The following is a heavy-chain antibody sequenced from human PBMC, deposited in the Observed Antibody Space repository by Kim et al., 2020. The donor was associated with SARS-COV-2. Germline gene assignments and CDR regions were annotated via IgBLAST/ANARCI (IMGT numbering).Heavy chain of an antibody. Sequence: SQTLSLTCAISGDSISSNSAAWSWIRQSPSRGLEWLGRTYYRSKWYSHYAVSLKSRITINPDPSKNQFSLQLNSVTPEDTAVYFCARDSVDVDAFDSWGQGTLVTVSS. D-gene: IGHD5-12*01. CDR1: GDSISSNSAA. CDR3: ARDSVDVDAFDS. V-gene: IGHV6-1*01. CDR2: TYYRSKWYS. J-gene: IGHJ3*02.